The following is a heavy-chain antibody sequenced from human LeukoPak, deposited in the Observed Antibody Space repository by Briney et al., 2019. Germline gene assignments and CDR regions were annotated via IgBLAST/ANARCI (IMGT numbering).Heavy chain of an antibody. V-gene: IGHV3-23*01. CDR2: ISGSGGST. J-gene: IGHJ4*02. Sequence: GGSLRLSCAASGFTFSSYAMSWVRLAPGKGLEWVSAISGSGGSTYYADSVKGRFTISRDNSKNTLYLQMNSLRAEDTAVYYCAKDRRRGGYSCGYFSYWGQGTLVTVSS. D-gene: IGHD5-18*01. CDR3: AKDRRRGGYSCGYFSY. CDR1: GFTFSSYA.